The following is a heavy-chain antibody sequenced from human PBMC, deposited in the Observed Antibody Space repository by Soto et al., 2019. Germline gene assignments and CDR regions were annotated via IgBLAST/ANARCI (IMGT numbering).Heavy chain of an antibody. V-gene: IGHV2-26*01. D-gene: IGHD6-13*01. J-gene: IGHJ5*02. Sequence: QVTLKESGPVLVKPTETLTLTCTVSGFSLSNARMGVSWIRQPPGKALEWLAHIFSNDEKSYSTSLKSRHTISNDSSKCQVVLTMTNMDAVCTSTYYCAWMRGGSIWYTVWFDPWGQGTLVTVCS. CDR2: IFSNDEK. CDR1: GFSLSNARMG. CDR3: AWMRGGSIWYTVWFDP.